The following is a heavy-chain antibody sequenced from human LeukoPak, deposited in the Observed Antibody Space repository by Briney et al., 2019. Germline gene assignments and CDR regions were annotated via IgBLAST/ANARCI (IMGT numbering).Heavy chain of an antibody. CDR2: IYYSGST. J-gene: IGHJ4*02. D-gene: IGHD3-22*01. Sequence: PSETLSLTCIVSGGFISSYYWTWIRQPPGKGLEWIGYIYYSGSTNYNPSLKSRVTMSVDTSKNHFSLKLSSVTAADTAVYYCARWYYDSSGYRYFDYWGQGTLVTVSS. CDR1: GGFISSYY. CDR3: ARWYYDSSGYRYFDY. V-gene: IGHV4-59*01.